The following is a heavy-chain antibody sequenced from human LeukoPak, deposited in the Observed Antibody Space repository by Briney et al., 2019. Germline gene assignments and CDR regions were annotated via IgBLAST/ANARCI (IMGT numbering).Heavy chain of an antibody. CDR3: AKDTRYSYGPPDAFDI. CDR2: ISGSGGST. Sequence: GGSLRLSCAASGFTFSSYAMSWVRQAPGKGLEWVSAISGSGGSTYYADSVKGRFTISRDNSKNTLYLQMNSLRAEDTAVYYCAKDTRYSYGPPDAFDIWGQGTMVTVSS. CDR1: GFTFSSYA. V-gene: IGHV3-23*01. D-gene: IGHD5-18*01. J-gene: IGHJ3*02.